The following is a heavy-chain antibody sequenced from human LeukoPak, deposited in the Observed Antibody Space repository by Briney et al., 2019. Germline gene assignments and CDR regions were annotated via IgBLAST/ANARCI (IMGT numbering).Heavy chain of an antibody. V-gene: IGHV4-59*08. D-gene: IGHD4-17*01. CDR2: IYYSGST. J-gene: IGHJ4*02. Sequence: SETLSLTCTVSGGSISSYYWSWIRQPPGKGLEWIGYIYYSGSTNYNPSLKSRVTISVDTSKNQFSLKLSSVTAADTAVYYCARQGTVTRTLDYWGQGTLVTVSS. CDR3: ARQGTVTRTLDY. CDR1: GGSISSYY.